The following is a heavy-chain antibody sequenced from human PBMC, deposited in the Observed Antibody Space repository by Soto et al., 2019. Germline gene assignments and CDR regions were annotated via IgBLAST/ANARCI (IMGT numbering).Heavy chain of an antibody. CDR3: ARLSRDGYNYFDY. V-gene: IGHV3-13*01. D-gene: IGHD5-12*01. CDR2: IGTTGES. J-gene: IGHJ4*02. Sequence: WGSLRLSCAASGFTFISYDIHFFRQPTGKGLEWVSSIGTTGESFYPGSVKGRFTISRENAKNSSYLQMNSLRAGDTAVYYCARLSRDGYNYFDYWGQGTLVTVSS. CDR1: GFTFISYD.